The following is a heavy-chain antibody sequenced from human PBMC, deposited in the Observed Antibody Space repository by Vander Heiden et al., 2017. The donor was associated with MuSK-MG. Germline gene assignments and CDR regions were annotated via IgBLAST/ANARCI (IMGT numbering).Heavy chain of an antibody. CDR2: ISGSGGST. CDR1: GFTFSSYA. D-gene: IGHD3-9*01. V-gene: IGHV3-23*01. J-gene: IGHJ4*02. Sequence: EVQLLESGGGLVQPGGSLRLYCAASGFTFSSYAMSWVRQAPGKGLEWVSAISGSGGSTDDADSVKGRFTISRDNSKNTMYMQMNSLRAEDTAVDDCVNTDWLGVYWGQVPLVTVSS. CDR3: VNTDWLGVY.